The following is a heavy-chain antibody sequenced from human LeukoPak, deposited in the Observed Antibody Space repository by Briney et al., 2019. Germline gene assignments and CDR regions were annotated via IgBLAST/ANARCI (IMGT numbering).Heavy chain of an antibody. CDR1: GFTFDNYG. Sequence: PGRSLRLSCAASGFTFDNYGMHSVRQAPGKGLEWVADISSDGATQYYADSVKGRFTISRDNSKNTLNLQMNSLRPGDTAVYYCAKGCLGGGNCFFFQHWGQGTLVTVSS. J-gene: IGHJ1*01. CDR2: ISSDGATQ. D-gene: IGHD2-15*01. CDR3: AKGCLGGGNCFFFQH. V-gene: IGHV3-30*18.